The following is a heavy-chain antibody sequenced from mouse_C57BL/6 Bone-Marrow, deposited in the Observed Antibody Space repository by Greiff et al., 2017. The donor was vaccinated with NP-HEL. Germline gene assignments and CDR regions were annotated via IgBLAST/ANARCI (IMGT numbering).Heavy chain of an antibody. J-gene: IGHJ1*03. CDR1: GYTFTSYW. CDR2: IDPSDSYT. V-gene: IGHV1-50*01. CDR3: ARGVTTVVGYWYFDV. D-gene: IGHD1-1*01. Sequence: VKLQQPGAELVKPGASVKLSCKASGYTFTSYWMQWVKQRPGQGLEWIGEIDPSDSYTNYNQKFKGKATLTVDTSSSTAYMQLSSLTSEDSAVYYCARGVTTVVGYWYFDVWGTGTTVTVSS.